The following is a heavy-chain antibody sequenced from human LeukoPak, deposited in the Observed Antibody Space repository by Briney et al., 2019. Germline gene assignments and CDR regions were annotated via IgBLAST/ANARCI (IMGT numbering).Heavy chain of an antibody. CDR2: IYPGDSDT. J-gene: IGHJ5*02. D-gene: IGHD1-26*01. CDR1: GNSFTTNW. CDR3: ARKLGNWFDP. Sequence: GQSLKISCKGSGNSFTTNWVGWVRQMPGKGLEWMGIIYPGDSDTRYSPSFQGQVTISADKSINTAYLQWSSLKASDTAMYYCARKLGNWFDPWGQGTLVTVSS. V-gene: IGHV5-51*01.